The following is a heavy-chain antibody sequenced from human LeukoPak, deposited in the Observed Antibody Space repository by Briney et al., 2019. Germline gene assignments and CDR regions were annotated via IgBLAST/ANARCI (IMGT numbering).Heavy chain of an antibody. CDR1: GYTFTGYY. CDR3: ARDIPHQDAFDI. V-gene: IGHV1-2*06. J-gene: IGHJ3*02. CDR2: INPNSGGT. Sequence: GASVKVSCKASGYTFTGYYMHWVRQAPGQGLEWMGRINPNSGGTNYAQKFQGRVTMTRDTSISTAYMELSRLRSDDTAVYYCARDIPHQDAFDIWGQGTMVTVSS.